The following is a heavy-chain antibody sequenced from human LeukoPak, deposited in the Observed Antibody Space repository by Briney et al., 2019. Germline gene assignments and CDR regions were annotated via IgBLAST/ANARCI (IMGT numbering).Heavy chain of an antibody. CDR2: IYTSGST. V-gene: IGHV4-4*07. J-gene: IGHJ3*02. CDR1: GGSISSYY. D-gene: IGHD2-21*02. CDR3: ARGCGGDCYGAFDI. Sequence: SETLSLTCTVSGGSISSYYWSWIRQPAGKGLEWIGRIYTSGSTNYNPSLKSRATMSVGTSKNQFSLKLSSVTAADTAVYYCARGCGGDCYGAFDIWGQGTMVTVSS.